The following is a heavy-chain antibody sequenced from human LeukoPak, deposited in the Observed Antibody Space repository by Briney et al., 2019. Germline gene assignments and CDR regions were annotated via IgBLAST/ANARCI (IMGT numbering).Heavy chain of an antibody. J-gene: IGHJ4*02. CDR3: AKDEATSGGGLAS. CDR1: GFCVSGTH. Sequence: PGGPLRLSCAASGFCVSGTHMSWVRRAPGKGLEWVSAMYTGGTTYYADSVQGRFTIYRDNSKNTLYLQMNSLRAEDTAVYYCAKDEATSGGGLASWGQGTLVSVSS. D-gene: IGHD3-16*01. CDR2: MYTGGTT. V-gene: IGHV3-53*01.